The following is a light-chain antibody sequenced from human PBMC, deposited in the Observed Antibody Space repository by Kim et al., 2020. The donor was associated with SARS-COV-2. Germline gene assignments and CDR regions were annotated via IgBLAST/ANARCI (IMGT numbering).Light chain of an antibody. V-gene: IGKV1-27*01. CDR1: QGIGNY. J-gene: IGKJ1*01. CDR2: AAS. Sequence: DIQMTQSPSSLSASVGDRVNITCRASQGIGNYLAWYQQKPGKLPELLIYAASALQSGVPFRFSGSGSGTDFTLTINSLQPEDVATYFCQKYNSAPWTFGQGTRWIS. CDR3: QKYNSAPWT.